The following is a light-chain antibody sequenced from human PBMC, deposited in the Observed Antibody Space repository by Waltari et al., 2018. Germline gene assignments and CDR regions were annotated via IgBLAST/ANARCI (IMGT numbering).Light chain of an antibody. CDR1: SSDVGSYNL. Sequence: QSALTQPASVSGSPGQSITISRTGTSSDVGSYNLVSWYQQRPDQAPTLRIYEDTKRPSGVSERFSCTESGNTGGLTITGLQAEDEADYSCCSNAGSNTGYVFGTGTKVTGL. CDR2: EDT. V-gene: IGLV2-23*01. CDR3: CSNAGSNTGYV. J-gene: IGLJ1*01.